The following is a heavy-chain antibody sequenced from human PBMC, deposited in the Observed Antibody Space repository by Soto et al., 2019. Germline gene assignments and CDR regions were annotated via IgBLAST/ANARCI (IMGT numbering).Heavy chain of an antibody. CDR2: ISSSSSTI. J-gene: IGHJ6*03. CDR3: ARENRLAGDYYYYYMDV. V-gene: IGHV3-48*01. D-gene: IGHD6-13*01. Sequence: GGSLRLSCAASGFTFSSYSMNWVRQAPGKGLEWVSYISSSSSTIYYADSVKGRFTISRDNAKNSLYLQMNSLRAEDTAVYYCARENRLAGDYYYYYMDVWGKGTTVTVSS. CDR1: GFTFSSYS.